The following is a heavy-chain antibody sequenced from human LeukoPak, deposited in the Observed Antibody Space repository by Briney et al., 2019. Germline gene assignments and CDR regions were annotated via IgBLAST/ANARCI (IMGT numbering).Heavy chain of an antibody. J-gene: IGHJ3*02. V-gene: IGHV1-2*02. CDR3: ARDYYDSSGYYPDAFDI. CDR2: INPNSGGT. D-gene: IGHD3-22*01. CDR1: GYTFTGYY. Sequence: ASVKVSSKASGYTFTGYYMHWVRQAPGQGLEWMGWINPNSGGTNYAQKFQGRVTMTRDTSISTAYMELSRLRSDDTAVYYCARDYYDSSGYYPDAFDIWGQGTMVTVSS.